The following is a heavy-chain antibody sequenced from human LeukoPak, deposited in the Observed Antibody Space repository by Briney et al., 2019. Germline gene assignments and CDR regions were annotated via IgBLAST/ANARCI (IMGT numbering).Heavy chain of an antibody. Sequence: GGSLRLSCAASGFTFNNYAMDWVRQAPGKGLEWVSSISESGGTTDYADSVKGRFTISRDNSKNTLYLQMNSLRAEDTAVYYCARQWLVNGWGQGTLVTVSS. D-gene: IGHD6-19*01. J-gene: IGHJ4*02. CDR1: GFTFNNYA. CDR3: ARQWLVNG. V-gene: IGHV3-23*01. CDR2: ISESGGTT.